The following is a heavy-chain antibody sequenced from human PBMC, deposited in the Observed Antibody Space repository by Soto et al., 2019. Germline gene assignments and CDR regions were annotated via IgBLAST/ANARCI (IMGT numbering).Heavy chain of an antibody. Sequence: QVQLVQSGAEGKKHGSSVKVSCKASGGTFSSYAISWVRQAPGQWLEWMGGIIPIFVTANYAQKFQGRVTITADESTSTAYMELSSLRSEDTAVYYCASELKVGAQFDYWGQGTLVTVSS. V-gene: IGHV1-69*01. CDR2: IIPIFVTA. CDR1: GGTFSSYA. J-gene: IGHJ4*02. D-gene: IGHD1-26*01. CDR3: ASELKVGAQFDY.